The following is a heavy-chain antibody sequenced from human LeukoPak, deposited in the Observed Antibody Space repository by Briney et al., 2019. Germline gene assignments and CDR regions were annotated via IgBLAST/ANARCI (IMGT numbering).Heavy chain of an antibody. Sequence: EASVKVSCKASGYTFTGYYMHWVRQAPGQGLEWMGRINPNSGGANYAQKFQGRVTMTRDTSISTAYMELSRLRSDDTAVYYCAKTRGGLNALDIWGQGTMVTVSS. D-gene: IGHD1-1*01. CDR3: AKTRGGLNALDI. J-gene: IGHJ3*02. CDR1: GYTFTGYY. V-gene: IGHV1-2*06. CDR2: INPNSGGA.